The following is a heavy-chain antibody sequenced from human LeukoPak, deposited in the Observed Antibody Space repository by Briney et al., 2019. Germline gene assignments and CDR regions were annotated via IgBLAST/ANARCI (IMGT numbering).Heavy chain of an antibody. CDR1: GFTFSSYA. Sequence: GRSLRLSCAASGFTFSSYAMHWVRQAPGKGLEWVAVISYDGSNKYYADSVKGRFTISRDNSKNTLYLQMNSLRAEDTAVYYCAKDYDSSGYPFDYWGQGTLVTVSS. V-gene: IGHV3-30-3*01. J-gene: IGHJ4*02. CDR2: ISYDGSNK. CDR3: AKDYDSSGYPFDY. D-gene: IGHD3-22*01.